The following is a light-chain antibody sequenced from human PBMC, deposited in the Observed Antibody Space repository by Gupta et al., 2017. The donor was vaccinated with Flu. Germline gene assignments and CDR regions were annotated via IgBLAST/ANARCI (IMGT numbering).Light chain of an antibody. Sequence: EIVMTQSPATLSVSPGERATLSCRASQSVSSSSLAWYQQKPGQAPRLLIYDASTRATGIPARFSGSGSGTEFTLTISSLQSEDFAVYYCQQYNNWPWAFGKGTKVEIK. CDR1: QSVSSS. CDR3: QQYNNWPWA. J-gene: IGKJ1*01. CDR2: DAS. V-gene: IGKV3-15*01.